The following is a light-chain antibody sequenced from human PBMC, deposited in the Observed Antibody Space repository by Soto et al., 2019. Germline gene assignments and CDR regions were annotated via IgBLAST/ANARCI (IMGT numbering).Light chain of an antibody. CDR2: DAS. J-gene: IGKJ2*01. V-gene: IGKV3-11*01. CDR3: QQSYRIPPT. CDR1: QSVSSY. Sequence: EIVLTQSPATLSLSPGERATLSCRASQSVSSYLAWYQQKPGQAPRLLIYDASNRATGIPARFSGSGSGTDFTLTISSLQPEDSSTYYCQQSYRIPPTFGQGTKVEI.